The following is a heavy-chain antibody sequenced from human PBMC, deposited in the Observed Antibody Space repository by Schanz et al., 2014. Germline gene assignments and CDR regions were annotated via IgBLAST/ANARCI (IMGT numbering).Heavy chain of an antibody. D-gene: IGHD2-15*01. V-gene: IGHV3-48*04. CDR1: GFSIRNHD. J-gene: IGHJ6*02. Sequence: EVQLVESGGGLVQPGGSLRLSCAASGFSIRNHDMHWVRQVPGKGLEWLSYIATSSSTRHYADSVKGRVTISRDNSKNTLYLQMNSLRADDTAVFYCAKGMGYCSGGTCYDYYYYGLDVWGQGTTVTVSS. CDR2: IATSSSTR. CDR3: AKGMGYCSGGTCYDYYYYGLDV.